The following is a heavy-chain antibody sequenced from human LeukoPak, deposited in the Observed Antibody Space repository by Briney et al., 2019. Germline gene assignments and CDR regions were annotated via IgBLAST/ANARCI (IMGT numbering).Heavy chain of an antibody. CDR1: GFTFSSYS. Sequence: PGGSLRLSCAASGFTFSSYSMHWVRQAPGKGLEWVALISYDGSNKYYADSVKGRFTISRDNSKNTLYLQMNSLRAEDTAVYYCARDNGYSNGHGFDYWGQGTLVTVCS. CDR3: ARDNGYSNGHGFDY. J-gene: IGHJ4*02. V-gene: IGHV3-30*11. CDR2: ISYDGSNK. D-gene: IGHD5-18*01.